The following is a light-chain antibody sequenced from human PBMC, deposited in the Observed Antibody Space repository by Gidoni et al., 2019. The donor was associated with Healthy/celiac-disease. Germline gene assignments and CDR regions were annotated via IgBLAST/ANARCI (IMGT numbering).Light chain of an antibody. V-gene: IGKV1-39*01. CDR1: QSTSSY. CDR2: AAS. Sequence: DIQMTQSPSSLSASVGDRVTITCRASQSTSSYLNWYQQKPWKAPKLLIYAASSLQSGVPSRFSGSGSGTDFTLTISSLQPEDFATYYCQQSYSTPSFGGGTKVEIK. J-gene: IGKJ4*01. CDR3: QQSYSTPS.